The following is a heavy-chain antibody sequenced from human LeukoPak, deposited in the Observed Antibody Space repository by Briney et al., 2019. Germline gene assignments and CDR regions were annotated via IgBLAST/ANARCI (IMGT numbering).Heavy chain of an antibody. J-gene: IGHJ4*02. CDR2: IYYSGST. CDR3: ARDFLGYCTNGVCSSQGY. Sequence: SETLSLTCTVSGGSISSYYWSWIRQPPGKGLEWIGYIYYSGSTNYNPSLKSRVTISVDTSKNQFSLKLSSVTAADTAVYYCARDFLGYCTNGVCSSQGYWGQGTLVTVSS. CDR1: GGSISSYY. V-gene: IGHV4-59*01. D-gene: IGHD2-8*01.